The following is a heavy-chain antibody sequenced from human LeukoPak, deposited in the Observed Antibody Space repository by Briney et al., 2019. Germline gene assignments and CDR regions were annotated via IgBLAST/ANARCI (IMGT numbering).Heavy chain of an antibody. CDR1: GGSVSSGSYY. J-gene: IGHJ4*02. D-gene: IGHD1-26*01. CDR3: AKDLEVGGFFDY. Sequence: PSETLSLTCTVSGGSVSSGSYYWSWIRQPPGKGLEWIGYIYYSGSTNYNPSLKSRVTMSVDTSKNQFSLKLSSVTAADTAVYYCAKDLEVGGFFDYWGQGTLVTVSS. V-gene: IGHV4-61*01. CDR2: IYYSGST.